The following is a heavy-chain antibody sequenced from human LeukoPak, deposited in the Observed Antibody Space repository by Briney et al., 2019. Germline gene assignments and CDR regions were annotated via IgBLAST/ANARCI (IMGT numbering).Heavy chain of an antibody. CDR1: GGSFSGYY. J-gene: IGHJ4*02. D-gene: IGHD4-23*01. V-gene: IGHV4-34*01. CDR3: ARALRWTGSYFDY. Sequence: SETLSLTCAVYGGSFSGYYWSWIRQPPGKGLEWIGEINHSGSTNYNPSLKSRVTISVDTSKNQFSLKLSSVTAADTAVYYCARALRWTGSYFDYWGQGTLVTVSS. CDR2: INHSGST.